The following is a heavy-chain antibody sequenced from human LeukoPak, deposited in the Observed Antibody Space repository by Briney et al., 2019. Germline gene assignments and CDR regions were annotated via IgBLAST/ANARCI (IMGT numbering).Heavy chain of an antibody. CDR1: GFTFSSYG. Sequence: PRGSLRLSCSASGFTFSSYGMHWVRQAPGKGLEWVASINSDGSEGYYADVVKGRFTISRDNAKNSLYLQINSLRAEDTAVYYCARSSYSSSSSVWGQGTMVTVSS. D-gene: IGHD6-6*01. V-gene: IGHV3-7*03. CDR3: ARSSYSSSSSV. CDR2: INSDGSEG. J-gene: IGHJ3*01.